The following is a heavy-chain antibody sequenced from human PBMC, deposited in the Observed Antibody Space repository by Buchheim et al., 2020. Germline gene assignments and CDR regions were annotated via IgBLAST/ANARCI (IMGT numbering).Heavy chain of an antibody. D-gene: IGHD2-15*01. V-gene: IGHV1-46*01. J-gene: IGHJ6*02. CDR2: INPSSSGT. Sequence: QVQLVQSGAEVKKPGASVKVSCKASGYTFSSYYVSWVRQAPGQGLEWMGIINPSSSGTGYAQTFQGRVTMTRDTSTSTAYMELSSLRSEDTAVYYCVRAGYCRGVSCYYYGMDVWGQGTT. CDR3: VRAGYCRGVSCYYYGMDV. CDR1: GYTFSSYY.